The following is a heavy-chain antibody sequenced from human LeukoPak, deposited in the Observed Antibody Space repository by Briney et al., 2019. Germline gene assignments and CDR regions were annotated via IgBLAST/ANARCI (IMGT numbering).Heavy chain of an antibody. V-gene: IGHV3-9*01. CDR2: ISCNSGSI. CDR1: GFTFDDYA. J-gene: IGHJ3*01. Sequence: GRSLRLSCAASGFTFDDYAMHWVRQAPGKGLEWVSGISCNSGSIGYADSVKGRFTISRDNAKNSLYLQMNSLRAEDKALYYCAQDIRVTIFGVVQGGAFDVWGQGTMVTVSS. CDR3: AQDIRVTIFGVVQGGAFDV. D-gene: IGHD3-3*01.